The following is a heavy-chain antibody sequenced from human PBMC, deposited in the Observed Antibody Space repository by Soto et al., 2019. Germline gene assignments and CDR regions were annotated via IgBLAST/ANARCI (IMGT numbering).Heavy chain of an antibody. CDR1: GDSVSSNRAA. J-gene: IGHJ4*02. Sequence: SQTLSLTCAISGDSVSSNRAAWNWIRQSPSRCLEWLGRTYYRSKWYNDYAVSVKSRITINPDTSKNQFSLQLNSVTPEDTAVYYCARVATLYYDSSSYYFDYWGQGTLVTVSS. CDR3: ARVATLYYDSSSYYFDY. V-gene: IGHV6-1*01. D-gene: IGHD3-22*01. CDR2: TYYRSKWYN.